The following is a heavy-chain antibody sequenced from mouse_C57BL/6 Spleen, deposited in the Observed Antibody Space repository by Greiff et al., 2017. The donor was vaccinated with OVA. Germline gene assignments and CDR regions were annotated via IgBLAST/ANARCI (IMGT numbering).Heavy chain of an antibody. CDR2: FYPGDGDT. Sequence: VQLQESGPELVKPGASVKISCKASGYAFSSSWMNWVKQRPGKGLEWIGRFYPGDGDTNYNGKFKGKATLTADKSSSTAYMQLSSLTSEDSAVYFCSTTVVANAMDYWGQGTSVTVSS. D-gene: IGHD1-1*01. CDR3: STTVVANAMDY. V-gene: IGHV1-82*01. J-gene: IGHJ4*01. CDR1: GYAFSSSW.